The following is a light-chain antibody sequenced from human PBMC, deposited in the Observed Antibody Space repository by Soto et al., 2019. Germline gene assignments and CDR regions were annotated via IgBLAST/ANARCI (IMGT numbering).Light chain of an antibody. CDR1: QSVRTN. Sequence: EVVLTQSPATLSVSAGGTVTLSCRASQSVRTNVAWYQQIPGQAPRLLVYGASTRATGVPARFTGSGSGTEFSLTISSLLSEDSAFYYCQQYFNWPLTLTFGPGTKVDIK. J-gene: IGKJ3*01. V-gene: IGKV3-15*01. CDR3: QQYFNWPLTLT. CDR2: GAS.